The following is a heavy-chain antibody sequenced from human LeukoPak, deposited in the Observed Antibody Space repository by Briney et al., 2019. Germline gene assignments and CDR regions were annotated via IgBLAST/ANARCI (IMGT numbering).Heavy chain of an antibody. CDR1: GFTVSSNY. D-gene: IGHD2-15*01. Sequence: GGSLRLSCAASGFTVSSNYMSWVRQAPGKGLEWVSVIYSGGSTYYADSVKGRFTISRHNSKNTLYLQMNSLRAEDTAVYYRARDFGRDAFDIWGQGTMVTVSS. CDR2: IYSGGST. J-gene: IGHJ3*02. CDR3: ARDFGRDAFDI. V-gene: IGHV3-53*04.